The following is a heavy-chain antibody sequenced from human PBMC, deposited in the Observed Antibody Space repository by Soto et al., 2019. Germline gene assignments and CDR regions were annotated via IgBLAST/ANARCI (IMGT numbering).Heavy chain of an antibody. CDR2: ISAYNGNT. D-gene: IGHD6-19*01. CDR3: ARGIVPETGAGRPWVYFDY. J-gene: IGHJ4*02. Sequence: QVQLVQSGAEVKKPGASVKVSCKASGYTFTSYGISWVRQAPGQGLEWMGWISAYNGNTNYAQKLQGRVTMTTDTXXSXAXXELRSLRSDDTAVYYCARGIVPETGAGRPWVYFDYWGQGTLVTVSS. V-gene: IGHV1-18*01. CDR1: GYTFTSYG.